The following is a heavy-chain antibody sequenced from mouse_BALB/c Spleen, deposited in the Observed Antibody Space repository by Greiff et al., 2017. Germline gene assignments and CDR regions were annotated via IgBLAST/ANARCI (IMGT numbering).Heavy chain of an antibody. J-gene: IGHJ2*01. D-gene: IGHD1-1*01. Sequence: EVMLVESGGGLVKPGGSLKLSCAASGFTFSSYAMSWVRQSPEKRLEWVAEISSGGSYTYYPDTVTGRFTISRDNAKNTLYLQMSSLRSEDTAMYYCARGITTVPFDYWGQGTTLTVSS. CDR3: ARGITTVPFDY. V-gene: IGHV5-9-4*01. CDR1: GFTFSSYA. CDR2: ISSGGSYT.